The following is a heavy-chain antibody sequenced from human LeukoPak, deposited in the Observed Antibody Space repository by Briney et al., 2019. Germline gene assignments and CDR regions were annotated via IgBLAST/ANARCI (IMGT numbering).Heavy chain of an antibody. J-gene: IGHJ4*02. CDR3: ARAEYSSSSVDY. CDR2: INPNSGGT. Sequence: GASVKVSCKASGYTFAGYYMHWVRQAPGQGLEWMGWINPNSGGTNYAQKFQGRVTMTRDTSISTAYMELSRLRSDDTAVYYCARAEYSSSSVDYWGQGTLVTVSS. V-gene: IGHV1-2*02. D-gene: IGHD6-13*01. CDR1: GYTFAGYY.